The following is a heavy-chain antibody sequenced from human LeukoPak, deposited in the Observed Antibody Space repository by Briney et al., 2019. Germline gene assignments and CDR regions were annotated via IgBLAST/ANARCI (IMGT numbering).Heavy chain of an antibody. J-gene: IGHJ4*02. CDR1: GGSFSGYY. CDR3: AARYCSSTSCYRPKFDY. Sequence: PSETLSLTCAVYGGSFSGYYWSWIRQHPGKGLEWIGYIYYSGSTYYNPSLKSRVTISVDTSKNQFSLKLSSVTAADTAVYYCAARYCSSTSCYRPKFDYWGQGTLVTVSS. V-gene: IGHV4-31*11. CDR2: IYYSGST. D-gene: IGHD2-2*02.